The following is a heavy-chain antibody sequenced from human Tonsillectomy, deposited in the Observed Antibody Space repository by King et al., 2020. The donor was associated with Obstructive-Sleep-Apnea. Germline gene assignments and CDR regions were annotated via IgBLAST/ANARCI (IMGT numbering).Heavy chain of an antibody. J-gene: IGHJ4*02. V-gene: IGHV3-66*01. D-gene: IGHD1-14*01. CDR2: IYSGGAT. CDR3: ARVPHGIRD. Sequence: VQLVESGGGLVQPGGSLRLSCAASGFTVSSNYMSWVRQAPGKGLEWVSIIYSGGATYYADSVKGRFTISRDNSKNTLYLQMNNLRAEDTAVYYCARVPHGIRDWGQGTLVTVSS. CDR1: GFTVSSNY.